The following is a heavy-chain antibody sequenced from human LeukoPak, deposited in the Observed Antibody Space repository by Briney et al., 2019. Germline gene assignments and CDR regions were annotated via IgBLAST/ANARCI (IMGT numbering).Heavy chain of an antibody. CDR3: AKDQGDH. CDR1: GFTFSSYG. J-gene: IGHJ4*02. Sequence: GRSLRLSCAASGFTFSSYGMHWVRQAPGKGLEWVAVISYDGSNKYYADSVKGRFTISRDNSKNTLYLQMNSLRAEDTAVYYCAKDQGDHWGQGTLVTVSP. CDR2: ISYDGSNK. V-gene: IGHV3-30*18.